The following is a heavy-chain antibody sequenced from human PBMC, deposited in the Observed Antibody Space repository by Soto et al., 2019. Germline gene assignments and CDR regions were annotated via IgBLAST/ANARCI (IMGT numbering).Heavy chain of an antibody. D-gene: IGHD2-15*01. CDR1: GGSFRREA. V-gene: IGHV1-69*12. Sequence: QVQLVQSGAEVKKPGSSVKVSCKASGGSFRREAINWVRQAPGQGPEWMGGILPFFGTADYAQKFQGRVTLTADVSTTTVSMELSSLRFEDTAVYYCARRHEFGGNSDAFDVWGQGTMVIVSS. CDR2: ILPFFGTA. CDR3: ARRHEFGGNSDAFDV. J-gene: IGHJ3*01.